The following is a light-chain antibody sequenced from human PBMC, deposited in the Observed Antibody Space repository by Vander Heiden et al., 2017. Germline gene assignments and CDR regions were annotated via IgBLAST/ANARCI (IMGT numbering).Light chain of an antibody. CDR2: GAS. CDR1: QSVNSN. CDR3: QQYNNWPPGT. V-gene: IGKV3-15*01. J-gene: IGKJ1*01. Sequence: ETVMTQSPATLSVSPGERATLSCRAGQSVNSNVAWYQQKPGQAPRLLIYGASTRATGIPARFSGSGSGTEFTLTISSLQSEDVAVYYCQQYNNWPPGTFGQGTKVEIK.